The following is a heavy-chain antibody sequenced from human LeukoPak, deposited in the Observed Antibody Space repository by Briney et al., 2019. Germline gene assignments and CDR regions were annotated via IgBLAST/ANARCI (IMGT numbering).Heavy chain of an antibody. CDR2: IIPVFGTA. D-gene: IGHD2-15*01. V-gene: IGHV1-69*13. CDR3: ARIRRGISLKLLPLYYYGMDV. J-gene: IGHJ6*02. CDR1: GGTFSSYA. Sequence: SVKVSCKASGGTFSSYAISWVRQAPGQGLEWMGGIIPVFGTANYAQKFQGRVTITADESTTTAYMELSSLRSEDTAVYYCARIRRGISLKLLPLYYYGMDVWGQGTTVTVSS.